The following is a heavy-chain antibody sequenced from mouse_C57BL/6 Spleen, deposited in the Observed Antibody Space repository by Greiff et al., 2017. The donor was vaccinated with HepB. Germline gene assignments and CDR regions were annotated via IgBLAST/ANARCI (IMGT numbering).Heavy chain of an antibody. D-gene: IGHD2-1*01. J-gene: IGHJ2*01. Sequence: EVQLQESGPELVKPGASVKISCKASGYSFTGYYMNWVKQSPEKSLEWIGEINPSTGGTTYNQKFKAKATLTVDKSSSTAYMQLKSLTSEDSAVYYCARTQLLPFDYWGQGTNLTVSS. CDR2: INPSTGGT. V-gene: IGHV1-42*01. CDR3: ARTQLLPFDY. CDR1: GYSFTGYY.